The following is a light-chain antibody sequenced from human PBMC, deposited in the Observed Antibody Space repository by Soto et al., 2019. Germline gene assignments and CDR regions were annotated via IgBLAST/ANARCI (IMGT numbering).Light chain of an antibody. CDR3: CSYTSSSSVV. CDR1: YSNIGSNT. CDR2: STD. Sequence: QSVLTQPPSASGTPGQRVTISCSGSYSNIGSNTVNWYQHLPGTAPKLLIYSTDQRPSGVPDRFSGSKSGTSASLAISGLQSDDEADYYCCSYTSSSSVVFGGGTKLNVL. V-gene: IGLV1-44*01. J-gene: IGLJ2*01.